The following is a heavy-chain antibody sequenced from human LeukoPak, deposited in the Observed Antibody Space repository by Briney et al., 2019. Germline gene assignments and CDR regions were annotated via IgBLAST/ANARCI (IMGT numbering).Heavy chain of an antibody. Sequence: SETLSLTCTVSGGSISSYHWSWIRQPPGKGLEWIGYIYYSGSTNYNPSLKSRVTISVDTSKNQFSLKLSSVTAADTAVYYCALGSVPATYYYYYMDVWGKGTTVTVSS. J-gene: IGHJ6*03. V-gene: IGHV4-59*01. D-gene: IGHD2-2*01. CDR3: ALGSVPATYYYYYMDV. CDR2: IYYSGST. CDR1: GGSISSYH.